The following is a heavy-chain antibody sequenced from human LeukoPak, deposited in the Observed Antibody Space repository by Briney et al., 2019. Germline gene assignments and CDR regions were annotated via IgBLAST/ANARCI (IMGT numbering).Heavy chain of an antibody. CDR2: IRYDGSNK. Sequence: GGSLRLSCVAPGFTFSEFWMSWVRQAPGKGLEWVAFIRYDGSNKYYADSVKGRFTISRDNSKNTLYLQMNSLRAEDTAVYYCAKGGYSYGENDAFDIWGQGTMVTVSS. CDR3: AKGGYSYGENDAFDI. J-gene: IGHJ3*02. V-gene: IGHV3-30*02. D-gene: IGHD5-18*01. CDR1: GFTFSEFW.